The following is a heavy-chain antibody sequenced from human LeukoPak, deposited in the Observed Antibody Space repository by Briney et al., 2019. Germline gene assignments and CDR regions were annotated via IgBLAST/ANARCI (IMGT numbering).Heavy chain of an antibody. D-gene: IGHD6-6*01. V-gene: IGHV3-48*02. CDR3: AKGVEARQVSDY. CDR1: GFTFSSYS. J-gene: IGHJ4*02. CDR2: ISSSSSTI. Sequence: GGSLRLSCAASGFTFSSYSMNWVRQAPGKGLEWVSYISSSSSTIYYADSVKGRFTISRDNSKNTMYLQMNSLRDEDTAVYYCAKGVEARQVSDYWGQGTLVTVSS.